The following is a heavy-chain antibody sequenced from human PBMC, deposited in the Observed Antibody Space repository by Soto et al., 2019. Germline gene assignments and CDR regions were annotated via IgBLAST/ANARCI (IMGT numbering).Heavy chain of an antibody. CDR1: GFTVSNNY. J-gene: IGHJ4*02. Sequence: VGSLRLSCAASGFTVSNNYMSWVRQAPGKGLEWVSVIYSDGTTFYTDSVKGRFTISRDNSKNTLYLQMNSLRVEDTAVYYCARDRALYYYDRSGYYAYWGQGTLVTVSS. D-gene: IGHD3-22*01. CDR2: IYSDGTT. CDR3: ARDRALYYYDRSGYYAY. V-gene: IGHV3-66*01.